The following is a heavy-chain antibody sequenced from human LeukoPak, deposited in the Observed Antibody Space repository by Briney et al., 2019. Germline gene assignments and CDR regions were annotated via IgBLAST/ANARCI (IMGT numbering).Heavy chain of an antibody. CDR1: GFTFSSYA. Sequence: GGSLRLSCAASGFTFSSYAMHWVRQAPGKGLEWVAVISCDGSNKYYADSVKGRFTISRDNSKNTLYLQMNSLRAEDTAVYYCARGYGSGSYQVYWGQGTLVTVSS. CDR3: ARGYGSGSYQVY. D-gene: IGHD3-10*01. V-gene: IGHV3-30*04. CDR2: ISCDGSNK. J-gene: IGHJ4*02.